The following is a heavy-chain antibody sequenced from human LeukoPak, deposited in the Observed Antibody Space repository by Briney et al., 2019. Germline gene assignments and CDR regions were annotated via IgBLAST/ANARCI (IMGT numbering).Heavy chain of an antibody. CDR2: ISGSGGST. CDR3: AKQGYGWYGYFDY. Sequence: PGGSLRLSCAASGFTFSSYAMSWVRQAPGKGLEWVSAISGSGGSTYYADSVKGRFTISRDSSKNTLYLQMNSLRAEDTAVYYCAKQGYGWYGYFDYWGQGTLVTVSS. J-gene: IGHJ4*02. V-gene: IGHV3-23*01. D-gene: IGHD6-19*01. CDR1: GFTFSSYA.